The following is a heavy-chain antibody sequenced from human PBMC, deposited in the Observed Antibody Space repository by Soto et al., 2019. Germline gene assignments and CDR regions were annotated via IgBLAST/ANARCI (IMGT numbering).Heavy chain of an antibody. CDR1: GGTFSSYA. CDR2: IIPIFGTA. CDR3: ARGWGLDSDTYYYAY. Sequence: SVEVSCKASGGTFSSYAISWVRQAPGQGLEWMGGIIPIFGTANYAQKFQGRVTITADESTSTAYMELSRLRSEDTAIYYCARGWGLDSDTYYYAYWGQGTLVTVSS. D-gene: IGHD3-16*01. V-gene: IGHV1-69*13. J-gene: IGHJ4*02.